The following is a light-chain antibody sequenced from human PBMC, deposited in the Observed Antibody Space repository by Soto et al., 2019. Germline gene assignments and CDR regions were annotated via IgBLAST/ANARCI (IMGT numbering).Light chain of an antibody. Sequence: EIVMTQSPATLSVSPGERATLSCRASQSISSNLAWYQQKPGQAPRLLIYGASTRATGIPARFSGSGSGTEFTLTISSLQSEDCAVYYCQQYSSWPYTFGQGTKLEIK. CDR3: QQYSSWPYT. CDR2: GAS. V-gene: IGKV3-15*01. J-gene: IGKJ2*01. CDR1: QSISSN.